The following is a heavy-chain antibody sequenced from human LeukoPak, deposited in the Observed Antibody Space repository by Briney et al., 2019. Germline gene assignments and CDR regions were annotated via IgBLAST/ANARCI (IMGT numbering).Heavy chain of an antibody. D-gene: IGHD5-18*01. CDR1: GGSISTYY. Sequence: PSETLSLTCTVSGGSISTYYWSWIRQSPGKGLEWIGYIYYDGSTNYNPSLKSRVTISVDTSKNQFHLKLSSVPAAETAVYYCAREGRYRYGYNEYHLYMDIWGKGTTVSVSS. J-gene: IGHJ6*03. CDR3: AREGRYRYGYNEYHLYMDI. V-gene: IGHV4-59*12. CDR2: IYYDGST.